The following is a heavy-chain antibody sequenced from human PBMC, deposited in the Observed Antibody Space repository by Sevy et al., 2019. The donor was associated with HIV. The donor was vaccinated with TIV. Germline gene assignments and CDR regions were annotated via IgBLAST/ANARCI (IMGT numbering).Heavy chain of an antibody. Sequence: ASVKVSCKGSGYPFTSFGISWVRQAPGQGLEWMGWINTHNGNANYAQKYQGRVTMTRDTSTSTAYMELLSLRSDATAVYYWAKDRGYCSGGSCYIQVWGQGTLVTVSS. V-gene: IGHV1-18*01. J-gene: IGHJ1*01. D-gene: IGHD2-15*01. CDR3: AKDRGYCSGGSCYIQV. CDR1: GYPFTSFG. CDR2: INTHNGNA.